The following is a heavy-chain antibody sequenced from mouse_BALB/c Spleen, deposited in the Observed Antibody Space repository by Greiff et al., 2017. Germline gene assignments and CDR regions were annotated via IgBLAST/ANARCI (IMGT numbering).Heavy chain of an antibody. D-gene: IGHD1-1*01. J-gene: IGHJ4*01. V-gene: IGHV5-4*02. Sequence: EVHLVESGAGLVKPGGSLKLSCAASGFTFSDYYMYWVRQTPEKRLEWVATISDGDSFTDYPDSVKGRFTISRDSAKNNLYLQMSSLKSEGTAMYCCARGYYGYYDMDYWGQGTSGTVSS. CDR2: ISDGDSFT. CDR3: ARGYYGYYDMDY. CDR1: GFTFSDYY.